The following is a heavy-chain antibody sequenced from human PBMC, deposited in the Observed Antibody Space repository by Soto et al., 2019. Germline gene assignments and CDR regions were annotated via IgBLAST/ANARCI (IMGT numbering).Heavy chain of an antibody. CDR3: AREMVGAAGTSFDY. D-gene: IGHD6-13*01. CDR1: GYTFTSYY. V-gene: IGHV1-46*01. CDR2: INPSGGST. Sequence: QVQLVQSGAEVKKPGASVTVSCKASGYTFTSYYMHWVRQAPGQELEWMGIINPSGGSTSYAQKFQGRVTMTRDTSTSTVYMELSRLRSEDTAVYYCAREMVGAAGTSFDYCGQGTLVTVSS. J-gene: IGHJ4*02.